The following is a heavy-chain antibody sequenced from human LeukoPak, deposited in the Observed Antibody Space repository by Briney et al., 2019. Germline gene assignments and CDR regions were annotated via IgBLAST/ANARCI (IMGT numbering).Heavy chain of an antibody. J-gene: IGHJ4*02. V-gene: IGHV3-7*01. CDR2: IKQDGSEK. CDR3: ASPVEVAGRGGF. Sequence: PGGSLRLSCAASGFTFSSYWMSWVRQAPGKGLEWVANIKQDGSEKYYVDSVKGRFTISRDNAKNSVYLQMNSLRAEDTALYYCASPVEVAGRGGFWGQGTLVTVSS. CDR1: GFTFSSYW. D-gene: IGHD6-19*01.